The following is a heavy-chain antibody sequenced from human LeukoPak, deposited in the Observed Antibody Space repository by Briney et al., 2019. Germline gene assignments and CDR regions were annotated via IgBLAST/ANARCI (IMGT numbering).Heavy chain of an antibody. D-gene: IGHD6-19*01. CDR1: GFTFSSYW. J-gene: IGHJ4*02. CDR3: ARRPVAYDY. Sequence: PGGSLRLSCVASGFTFSSYWMTWVRQAPGKGLEWVANIKEDGSEKYYVDSVKGRFTISRDNAKKSLYLQMNSLRAEDTAVYYCARRPVAYDYWGQGTLVTVSS. V-gene: IGHV3-7*01. CDR2: IKEDGSEK.